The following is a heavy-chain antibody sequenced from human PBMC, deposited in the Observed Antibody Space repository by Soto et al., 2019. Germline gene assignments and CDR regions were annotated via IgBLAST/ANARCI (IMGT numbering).Heavy chain of an antibody. Sequence: GGSLRLSCAASGFTFSTYWMNWVRQAPGKGLEWVAKIKQDGSGKHYVDSVKGRFTISRDNAKNSLYLQMNSLRAEDTAVYYCARGYYGMDVWGQGTTVTVSS. CDR1: GFTFSTYW. J-gene: IGHJ6*02. CDR2: IKQDGSGK. V-gene: IGHV3-7*03. CDR3: ARGYYGMDV.